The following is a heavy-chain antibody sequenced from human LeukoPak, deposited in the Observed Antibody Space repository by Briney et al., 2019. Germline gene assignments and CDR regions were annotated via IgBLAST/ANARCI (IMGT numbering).Heavy chain of an antibody. CDR1: GYSISSGYY. V-gene: IGHV4-38-2*01. CDR2: IYHSGST. J-gene: IGHJ4*02. CDR3: ARLWYGGNLLFDY. Sequence: SETLSLTCAVSGYSISSGYYWGWIRQPPGKGLEWIGSIYHSGSTYYNPSLKSRVTISVDTSKNQFSLKLSSVTAADTAVYYRARLWYGGNLLFDYWGQGTLVTVSS. D-gene: IGHD4-23*01.